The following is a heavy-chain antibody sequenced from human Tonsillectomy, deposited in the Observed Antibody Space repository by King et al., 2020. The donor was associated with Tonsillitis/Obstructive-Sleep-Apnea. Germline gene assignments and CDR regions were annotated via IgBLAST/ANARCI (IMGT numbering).Heavy chain of an antibody. CDR1: GFTFDDYT. V-gene: IGHV3-43*01. CDR2: ICVGGGIT. CDR3: AKKSGVAVAGGDDAFDI. J-gene: IGHJ3*02. D-gene: IGHD6-19*01. Sequence: VQLVQSGGIEVQPGGSLRLSCAASGFTFDDYTMHWVRHAPGKGLEWGSLICVGGGITYYADSVKGGFTFTPDKRKNTLYLQMNRLRSEDTALYYCAKKSGVAVAGGDDAFDIWGQGTMVTVSS.